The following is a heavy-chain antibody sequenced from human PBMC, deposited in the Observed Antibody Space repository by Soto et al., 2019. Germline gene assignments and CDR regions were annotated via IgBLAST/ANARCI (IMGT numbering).Heavy chain of an antibody. V-gene: IGHV4-34*01. J-gene: IGHJ6*02. CDR3: ARRSEGELPDGPARYVDV. CDR1: GGSFSGYY. Sequence: PSETLSLTCAVYGGSFSGYYSSWIRQPPGKGLEWIGEINHSGSTNYNPSLKSRVTISVDTSKNQFSLKLSSVTAADTAVYYCARRSEGELPDGPARYVDVWGQGTTVTVSS. CDR2: INHSGST. D-gene: IGHD1-26*01.